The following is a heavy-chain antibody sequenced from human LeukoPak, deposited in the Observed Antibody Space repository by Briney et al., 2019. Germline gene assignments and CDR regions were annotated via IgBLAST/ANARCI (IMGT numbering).Heavy chain of an antibody. Sequence: GGSLRLSCAASGFTFSNYWMSWVRQAPGKGLEWVANIKQDGSEKYYVDSVKGRFTISRDNAKNSLYLQMNSLRAEDTAVYYCARANYYDSSGYYSHFDYWGQGTLVTVSS. J-gene: IGHJ4*02. CDR3: ARANYYDSSGYYSHFDY. V-gene: IGHV3-7*01. CDR1: GFTFSNYW. CDR2: IKQDGSEK. D-gene: IGHD3-22*01.